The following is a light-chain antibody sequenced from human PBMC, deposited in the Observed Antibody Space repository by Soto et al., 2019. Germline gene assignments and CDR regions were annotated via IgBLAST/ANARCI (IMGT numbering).Light chain of an antibody. CDR3: QQFSSYPLT. CDR1: QSLSSNS. J-gene: IGKJ4*01. CDR2: GAS. Sequence: EIVLTQSPGTLSLSPGEGAALSCRASQSLSSNSLAWYQHKPGQAPRLLIYGASSKATGVPDRFYGTGSGTDFTLTISRLEPEDFAVYYCQQFSSYPLTFGGGTKVDIK. V-gene: IGKV3-20*01.